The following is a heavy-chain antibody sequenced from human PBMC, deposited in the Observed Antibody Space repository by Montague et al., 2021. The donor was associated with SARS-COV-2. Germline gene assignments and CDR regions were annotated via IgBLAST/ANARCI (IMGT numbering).Heavy chain of an antibody. CDR2: TYHRSKWYH. CDR3: ARTTTRMLYPENAFDI. V-gene: IGHV6-1*01. Sequence: CAISGDSVSSNTATCNWIRQSPSRGLEWLGRTYHRSKWYHDYAISLKSRITINPATSKNQFSLQLSSVAPEDTAVFYCARTTTRMLYPENAFDIWGQGTMVTVSS. J-gene: IGHJ3*02. D-gene: IGHD2-15*01. CDR1: GDSVSSNTAT.